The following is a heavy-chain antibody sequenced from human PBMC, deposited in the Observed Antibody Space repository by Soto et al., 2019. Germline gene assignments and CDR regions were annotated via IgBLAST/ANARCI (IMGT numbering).Heavy chain of an antibody. CDR2: ISHDGSSK. J-gene: IGHJ4*02. CDR3: AKDWINTWSFDY. V-gene: IGHV3-30*18. Sequence: SLRLSCAASGFIFRSSGMHWVRQAPGKGLEWVAAISHDGSSKSYGDSVKGRLTISRDTSKNTLYLQMDSLSAEDTAVYYCAKDWINTWSFDYWGQGALVTVSS. D-gene: IGHD2-2*03. CDR1: GFIFRSSG.